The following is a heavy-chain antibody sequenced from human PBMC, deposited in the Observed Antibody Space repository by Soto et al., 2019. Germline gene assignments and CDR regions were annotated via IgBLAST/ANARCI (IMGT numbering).Heavy chain of an antibody. Sequence: QVQLVQTGAEVRKPGSSVKVSCKASGGTFSRHGVSWVRQAPGQWLEWMGGITPMFGTPNHAEKFQGRVRITVDESTSKVYMELSSLRSEDTAIYYCARGWGDDSSDHYYAYWGQGTRVIVSS. CDR2: ITPMFGTP. CDR1: GGTFSRHG. V-gene: IGHV1-69*01. J-gene: IGHJ4*02. D-gene: IGHD3-22*01. CDR3: ARGWGDDSSDHYYAY.